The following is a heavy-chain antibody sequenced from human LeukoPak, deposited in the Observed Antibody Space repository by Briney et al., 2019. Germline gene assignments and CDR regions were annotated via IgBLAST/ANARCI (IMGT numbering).Heavy chain of an antibody. V-gene: IGHV4-39*01. D-gene: IGHD3-3*01. CDR3: ASAPELRNFWRSYYHFDL. Sequence: PSETLSLTCTVSRGSLRSSRYYWGWIRQPPGKGLEWIGGIYYSVSTSDNTSLKSRVTVSVDTSTNQFSLKLSSVTAADPPAYYCASAPELRNFWRSYYHFDLWGQGTQVTVSS. J-gene: IGHJ4*02. CDR1: RGSLRSSRYY. CDR2: IYYSVST.